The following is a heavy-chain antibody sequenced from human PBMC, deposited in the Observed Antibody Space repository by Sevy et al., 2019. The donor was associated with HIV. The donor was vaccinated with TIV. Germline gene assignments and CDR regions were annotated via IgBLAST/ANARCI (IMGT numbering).Heavy chain of an antibody. CDR1: GFTFSYSG. J-gene: IGHJ6*02. V-gene: IGHV3-48*04. CDR3: ARDHVKDGDLGDYYYYAMDV. D-gene: IGHD4-17*01. Sequence: GGSLRLSCAASGFTFSYSGMHWVRQAPGKGLEWVSYISGSDSTIYYADSVKGRFTISRDNAKNSLYLQMNSLRAEDTAVYFCARDHVKDGDLGDYYYYAMDVWGQGTTVTVSS. CDR2: ISGSDSTI.